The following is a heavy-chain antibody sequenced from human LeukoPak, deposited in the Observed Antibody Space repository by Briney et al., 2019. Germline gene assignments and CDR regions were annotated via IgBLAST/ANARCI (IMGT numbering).Heavy chain of an antibody. V-gene: IGHV3-9*03. J-gene: IGHJ4*02. Sequence: GRSLRLSCAASGFTFDDYAMHWVRQAPGKGLEWVSGISWNSVSIGYADSVKGRFTISRDNAKNSLYLQMNSLRAEDMALYYCAKDSLRYYDSSGSTYYFDYWGQGTLVTVSS. D-gene: IGHD3-22*01. CDR1: GFTFDDYA. CDR3: AKDSLRYYDSSGSTYYFDY. CDR2: ISWNSVSI.